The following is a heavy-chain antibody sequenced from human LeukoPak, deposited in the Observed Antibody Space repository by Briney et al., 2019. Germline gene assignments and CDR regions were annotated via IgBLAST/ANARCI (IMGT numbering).Heavy chain of an antibody. CDR1: GFTFSSYS. V-gene: IGHV3-21*04. CDR2: ISSSSSYI. D-gene: IGHD6-13*01. J-gene: IGHJ4*02. Sequence: GGSLRLSCAASGFTFSSYSMNWVRQAPGKGLEWVSSISSSSSYIYYADSVKGRFTISRDNAKNSLYLQMNSLRAEDTAVYYCARGRSSSWYYFDYWGQGTLVTASS. CDR3: ARGRSSSWYYFDY.